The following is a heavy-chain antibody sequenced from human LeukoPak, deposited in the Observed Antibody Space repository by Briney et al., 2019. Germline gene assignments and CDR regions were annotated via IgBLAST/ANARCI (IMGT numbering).Heavy chain of an antibody. CDR2: VYYSGST. J-gene: IGHJ4*02. D-gene: IGHD5-18*01. Sequence: PSETLSLTCTVSGGPFSSYYWSWIRQPPGKGLEGLGSVYYSGSTNYNPSLKGRVTISVDTSKNQFSLKLSSVTAADTAVYYCAKLRVGSSYGPYYFDYWGQGTLVTVSS. CDR3: AKLRVGSSYGPYYFDY. CDR1: GGPFSSYY. V-gene: IGHV4-59*01.